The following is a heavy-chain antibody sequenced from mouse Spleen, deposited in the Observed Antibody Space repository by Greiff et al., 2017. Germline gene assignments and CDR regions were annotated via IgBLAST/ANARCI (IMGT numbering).Heavy chain of an antibody. V-gene: IGHV1-18*01. CDR1: GYTLTDYN. J-gene: IGHJ1*01. CDR3: ARESFYGNSSSYWYFDV. CDR2: INPNNGGT. D-gene: IGHD2-1*01. Sequence: EVQLQESGPELVKPGASVKIPCKASGYTLTDYNMDWVKQSHGKSLEWIGDINPNNGGTSYNQKFKGKATLTVDKYSSTAYMELRSLTSEDTAVYYCARESFYGNSSSYWYFDVWGAGTTVTVSS.